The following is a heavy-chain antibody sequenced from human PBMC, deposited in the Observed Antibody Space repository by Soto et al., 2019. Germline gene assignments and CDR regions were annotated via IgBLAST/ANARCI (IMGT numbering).Heavy chain of an antibody. CDR2: IVVGSGNT. CDR3: AALGGRRGPIAPVDY. V-gene: IGHV1-58*01. Sequence: RASVKVSCKASGFTFTSSAVQWVRQAREQRLEWIGWIVVGSGNTNYAQKFQERVTITRDMSTSTAYMELSSLRSEDTAVYYCAALGGRRGPIAPVDYWGQGTLVTVSS. J-gene: IGHJ4*02. CDR1: GFTFTSSA.